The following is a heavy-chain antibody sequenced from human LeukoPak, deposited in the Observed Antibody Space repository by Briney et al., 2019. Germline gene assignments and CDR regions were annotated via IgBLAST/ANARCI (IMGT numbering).Heavy chain of an antibody. CDR3: AGDPSGNWNAGKGWFDP. D-gene: IGHD1-1*01. CDR1: GYTFTGYY. V-gene: IGHV1-2*02. Sequence: ASVKVSCKASGYTFTGYYMHWVRQAPGQGPEWMGWINPNSGGTNYAQKFQGRVTMTRDTSISTAYMELSRLRSDDTAVYYCAGDPSGNWNAGKGWFDPWGQGTLVTVSS. J-gene: IGHJ5*02. CDR2: INPNSGGT.